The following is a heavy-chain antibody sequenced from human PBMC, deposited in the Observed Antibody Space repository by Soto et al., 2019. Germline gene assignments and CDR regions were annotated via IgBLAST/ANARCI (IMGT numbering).Heavy chain of an antibody. CDR1: GFTFSSYG. D-gene: IGHD1-26*01. Sequence: GGSLRLSCAASGFTFSSYGMHWVRQAPGKGLEWVAVISYDGSNKYYADSVKGRFTISRDNSKNTLYLQMNSLRAEDTAVYYCAKGKSGSYPYWGQGTLVTVSS. V-gene: IGHV3-30*18. CDR3: AKGKSGSYPY. CDR2: ISYDGSNK. J-gene: IGHJ4*02.